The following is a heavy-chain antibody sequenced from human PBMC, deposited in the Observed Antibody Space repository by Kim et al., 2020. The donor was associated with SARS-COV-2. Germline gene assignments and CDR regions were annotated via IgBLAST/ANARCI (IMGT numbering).Heavy chain of an antibody. Sequence: GGSLRLSCAASGFTFSNAWMSWVRQAPGKGLEWVGRVKGKTDGGITEYAALVKDRFTISRDDSKNTLYLQMNSLKIEDTGVYYCTTTIPNNDYWSGYRIRLGFASWGQGILGTVSS. J-gene: IGHJ4*02. CDR2: VKGKTDGGIT. V-gene: IGHV3-15*01. CDR3: TTTIPNNDYWSGYRIRLGFAS. D-gene: IGHD3-3*01. CDR1: GFTFSNAW.